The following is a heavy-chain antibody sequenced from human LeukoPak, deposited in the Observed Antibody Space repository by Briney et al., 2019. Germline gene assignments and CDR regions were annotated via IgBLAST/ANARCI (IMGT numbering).Heavy chain of an antibody. D-gene: IGHD3-10*01. Sequence: GGSLRLSCEASGFTFSTYNMNWVRQAPGKRLEWVSSITSSSSYAFYADSVKGRFTISRDNAKSSLYLQMNNLRAEDTAVYYCARKVRFLGPLSYYFYYYMDVWGKGTTVTISS. CDR1: GFTFSTYN. J-gene: IGHJ6*03. V-gene: IGHV3-21*01. CDR2: ITSSSSYA. CDR3: ARKVRFLGPLSYYFYYYMDV.